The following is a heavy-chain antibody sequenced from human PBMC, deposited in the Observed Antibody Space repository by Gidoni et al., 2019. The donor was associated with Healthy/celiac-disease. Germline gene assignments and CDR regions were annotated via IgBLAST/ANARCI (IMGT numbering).Heavy chain of an antibody. D-gene: IGHD3-9*01. Sequence: QVPLPESGPGLVKPSEPLSLPCTVSGGSISSYYWSWIRQPPGKGLEWIGYSYYSGSNNYNPSLKSRVTISVDTSKNQFSLKLSSVTAADTAVYYCERDPLTNFDLWGRGTLVTVSS. CDR2: SYYSGSN. CDR3: ERDPLTNFDL. V-gene: IGHV4-59*01. J-gene: IGHJ2*01. CDR1: GGSISSYY.